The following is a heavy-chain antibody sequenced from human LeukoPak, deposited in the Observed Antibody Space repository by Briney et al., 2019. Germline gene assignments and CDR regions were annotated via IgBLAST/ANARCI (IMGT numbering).Heavy chain of an antibody. CDR1: GSTFSTYW. D-gene: IGHD2-8*01. Sequence: GGSLTLSCAASGSTFSTYWMSWVRRAPGKGLEWVANINQDGSQTFYVDSVKGRFTISRDNPGNSVYLQMNSLRAEDTAVYYCARLMFLWPPIYFDYWGQGTLVTVSS. CDR3: ARLMFLWPPIYFDY. V-gene: IGHV3-7*01. J-gene: IGHJ4*02. CDR2: INQDGSQT.